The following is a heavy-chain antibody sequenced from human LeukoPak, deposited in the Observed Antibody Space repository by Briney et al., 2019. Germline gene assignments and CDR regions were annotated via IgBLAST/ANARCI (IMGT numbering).Heavy chain of an antibody. CDR3: AKGLWGAYYYGMDV. D-gene: IGHD3-16*01. CDR2: ISGSGDTT. Sequence: GGSLRLSCAASGFTFSNYAMSWVRQAPGKGLEWVSAISGSGDTTYYADSVKGRFTISRDNSKNTLYLQLDSLRADDTAVYFCAKGLWGAYYYGMDVWGQGTAVTVSS. V-gene: IGHV3-23*01. J-gene: IGHJ6*02. CDR1: GFTFSNYA.